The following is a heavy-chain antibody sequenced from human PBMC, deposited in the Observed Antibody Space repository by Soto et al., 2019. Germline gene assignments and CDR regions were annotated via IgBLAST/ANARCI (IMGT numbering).Heavy chain of an antibody. V-gene: IGHV1-18*01. Sequence: QAQLVQYGAEVKKPGASVQVSCQAGGYTFADYGISWVRQAPGQGLEWVGWIGPYNGNTNYAQNLQDRVTMTTDTSTNTAYMELRSLRSDDTALYYCARCYCTVGSCYTCWHFDLWGRGTLLTVSS. D-gene: IGHD2-15*01. J-gene: IGHJ2*01. CDR2: IGPYNGNT. CDR3: ARCYCTVGSCYTCWHFDL. CDR1: GYTFADYG.